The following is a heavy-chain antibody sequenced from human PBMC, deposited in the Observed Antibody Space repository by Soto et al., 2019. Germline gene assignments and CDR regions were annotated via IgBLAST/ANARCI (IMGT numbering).Heavy chain of an antibody. CDR3: AREDSGDYFAYFDY. V-gene: IGHV3-30*04. Sequence: QVQLVESGGGAVQPGRSLRLSCAASGFTFNHFAMHWVRQAPGKGLDWVAVISYDGRTKSYADSEKGRFTISRDNSERTLDLQMNNLTSQDTGIYYCAREDSGDYFAYFDYWGQGSLVAVYS. D-gene: IGHD1-26*01. CDR1: GFTFNHFA. J-gene: IGHJ4*02. CDR2: ISYDGRTK.